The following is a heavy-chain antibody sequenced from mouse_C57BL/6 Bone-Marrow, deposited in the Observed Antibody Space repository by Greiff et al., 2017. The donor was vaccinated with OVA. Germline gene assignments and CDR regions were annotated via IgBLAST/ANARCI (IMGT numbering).Heavy chain of an antibody. CDR3: AINYPFDY. D-gene: IGHD2-1*01. CDR2: IDPANGNT. Sequence: EVQLQQSVAELVRPGASVKLSCTASGFYIKNTYMHWVKQRPEQGLEWIGRIDPANGNTKYAPKFQGKATITADTSSNTAYLQLSSLTSEDTAIYYCAINYPFDYWGQGTTLTVSS. J-gene: IGHJ2*01. V-gene: IGHV14-3*01. CDR1: GFYIKNTY.